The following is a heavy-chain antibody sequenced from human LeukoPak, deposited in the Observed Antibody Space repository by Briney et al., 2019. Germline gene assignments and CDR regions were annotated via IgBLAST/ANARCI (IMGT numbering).Heavy chain of an antibody. CDR3: ARALQWLRSYYGMDV. Sequence: GGSLTLTCAASGFTFSSYEMNWVRQPPGKGLEWVSYISSSGSTIYYADSVKGRFTISRDNAKNSLYLQMNSLRAENTAVYYCARALQWLRSYYGMDVWGQGTTVTVSS. J-gene: IGHJ6*02. D-gene: IGHD5-12*01. V-gene: IGHV3-48*03. CDR1: GFTFSSYE. CDR2: ISSSGSTI.